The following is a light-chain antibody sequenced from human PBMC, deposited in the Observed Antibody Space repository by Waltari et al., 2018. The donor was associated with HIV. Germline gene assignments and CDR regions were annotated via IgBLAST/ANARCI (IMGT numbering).Light chain of an antibody. Sequence: SYELTQPPSVSVSPGQTARSTRSGDALSRKYAFWYQQKSGQAPVLVIYEDSKRPSGIPERFSGSSSGTMATLTISGAQVEDEGDYYCYSTDSSDNDRVLFGGGTNLTVL. CDR3: YSTDSSDNDRVL. CDR1: ALSRKY. J-gene: IGLJ2*01. CDR2: EDS. V-gene: IGLV3-10*01.